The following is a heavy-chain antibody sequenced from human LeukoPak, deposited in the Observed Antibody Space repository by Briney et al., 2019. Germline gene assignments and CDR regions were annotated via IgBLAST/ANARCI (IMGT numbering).Heavy chain of an antibody. Sequence: GASVKVSCKASGYTFTSYGISWVRQAPGQGLEWMGWISAYNGNTNYAQKLQGRVTMTTDTSTSTAYMELRSLRSDDTAVYYCASITMVRGVIKGPYYFDYWGQGTLVTVSS. CDR3: ASITMVRGVIKGPYYFDY. CDR1: GYTFTSYG. D-gene: IGHD3-10*01. V-gene: IGHV1-18*01. CDR2: ISAYNGNT. J-gene: IGHJ4*02.